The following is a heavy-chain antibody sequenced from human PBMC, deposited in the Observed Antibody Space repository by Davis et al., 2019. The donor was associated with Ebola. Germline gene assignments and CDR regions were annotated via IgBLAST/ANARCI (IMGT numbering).Heavy chain of an antibody. CDR3: ARDQGTYYFDSTGYHRSHYFDY. V-gene: IGHV4-30-4*01. J-gene: IGHJ4*02. Sequence: LSCIVSGGYMNSYYWSWIRQPPGKGLEWIGYIYYTGSTHYNPSLKSRISMSVDTSNNQFSLKLSSVTAADTAVYYCARDQGTYYFDSTGYHRSHYFDYWGQGTLVTVSS. D-gene: IGHD3-22*01. CDR2: IYYTGST. CDR1: GGYMNSYY.